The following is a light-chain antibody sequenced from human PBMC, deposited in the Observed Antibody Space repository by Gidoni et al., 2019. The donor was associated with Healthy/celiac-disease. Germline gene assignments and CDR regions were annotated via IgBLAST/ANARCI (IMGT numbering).Light chain of an antibody. CDR2: GNS. CDR3: QSYDSSLSGSGV. CDR1: SSNIGAGYD. J-gene: IGLJ1*01. V-gene: IGLV1-40*01. Sequence: QSVLTQPPSVSGAPGQRVTISCTGSSSNIGAGYDVHWYQQLPGTAPNLLIYGNSNRPSGVPDRFSVSKSGTSASLAITGLQAEDEADYYCQSYDSSLSGSGVFGTGTKVTVL.